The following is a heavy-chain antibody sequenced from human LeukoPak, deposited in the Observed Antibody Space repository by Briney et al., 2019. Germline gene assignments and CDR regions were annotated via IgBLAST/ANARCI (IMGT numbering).Heavy chain of an antibody. CDR2: IYPGDSDT. Sequence: LGESLKISCKGSGYSFTSYWIGWVRQMPGKGLEWMGIIYPGDSDTRYSPSFQGQVTISADKSISTAYLQWSSLKASDTAMYYCARGGETGTIFFPSHFDYWGQGTLVTVSS. V-gene: IGHV5-51*01. CDR1: GYSFTSYW. CDR3: ARGGETGTIFFPSHFDY. J-gene: IGHJ4*02. D-gene: IGHD4-17*01.